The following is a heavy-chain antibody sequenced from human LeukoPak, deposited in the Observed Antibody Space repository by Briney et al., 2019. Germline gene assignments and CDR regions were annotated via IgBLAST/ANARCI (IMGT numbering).Heavy chain of an antibody. Sequence: PSETLSLTCTVSGGSISSYYWSWIRQPPGKGLEWIGYIYYSGSTNYNPSLKSRVTISVDTSKNQFSLKLSSVTAADTAVYYCAILNSSSRYYSYMDVWGKGTTVTVSS. CDR2: IYYSGST. J-gene: IGHJ6*03. D-gene: IGHD6-13*01. CDR1: GGSISSYY. CDR3: AILNSSSRYYSYMDV. V-gene: IGHV4-59*08.